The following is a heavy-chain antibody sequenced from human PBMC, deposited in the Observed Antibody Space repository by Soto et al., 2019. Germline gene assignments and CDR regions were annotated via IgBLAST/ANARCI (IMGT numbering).Heavy chain of an antibody. CDR1: GFTFSSYA. CDR2: ISYDGSNK. CDR3: ARGPNGDYSSLGY. V-gene: IGHV3-30-3*01. Sequence: QVQLVESGGGVVQPGRSLRLSCAASGFTFSSYAMHWVRQAPGKGLEWVAVISYDGSNKYYADSVKGRFTISRDNSKNPLYLQMNSLRAEDTAVYYCARGPNGDYSSLGYWGQGTLVTVSS. D-gene: IGHD4-17*01. J-gene: IGHJ4*02.